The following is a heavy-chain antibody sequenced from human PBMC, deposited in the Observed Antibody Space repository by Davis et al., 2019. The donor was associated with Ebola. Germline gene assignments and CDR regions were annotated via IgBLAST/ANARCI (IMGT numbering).Heavy chain of an antibody. CDR2: IYYSGST. CDR1: GGSFSGYY. J-gene: IGHJ5*02. V-gene: IGHV4-59*01. Sequence: SETLSLTCAVYGGSFSGYYWSWIRQLPGKGLEWIGYIYYSGSTNYNPSLKSRVTISVDTSKNQFSLKLSSVTAADTAVYYCARITYSSSWKGNWFDPWGQGTLVTVSS. D-gene: IGHD6-13*01. CDR3: ARITYSSSWKGNWFDP.